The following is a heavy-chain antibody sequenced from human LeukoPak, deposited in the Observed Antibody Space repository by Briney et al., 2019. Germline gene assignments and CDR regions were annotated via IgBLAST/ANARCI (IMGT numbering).Heavy chain of an antibody. CDR1: GFTFCSSA. D-gene: IGHD5-18*01. CDR2: ISGSGGST. CDR3: AKSVDTAMVYD. J-gene: IGHJ4*02. Sequence: GGALRLSCAAPGFTFCSSAMRWVRPAPGEGGGWVSAISGSGGSTYYADSVKGRFTISRDNSKNTLYLQMNSLRAEDTAVYYCAKSVDTAMVYDWGQGTLVTVSS. V-gene: IGHV3-23*01.